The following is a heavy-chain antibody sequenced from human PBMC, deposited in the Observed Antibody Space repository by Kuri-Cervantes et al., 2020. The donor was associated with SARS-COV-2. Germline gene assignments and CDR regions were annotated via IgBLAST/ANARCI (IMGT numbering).Heavy chain of an antibody. CDR2: IYHSGST. CDR3: ASELNEEPGYNWFDP. Sequence: SETLSLTCTVSGYSISSGYYWGWIRQPPGKGLEWIGSIYHSGSTYYNPSLKSRVTISVDTSKNQFSLKLSSVTAADTAVYYCASELNEEPGYNWFDPWGQGTLVTDSS. D-gene: IGHD1-1*01. J-gene: IGHJ5*02. CDR1: GYSISSGYY. V-gene: IGHV4-38-2*02.